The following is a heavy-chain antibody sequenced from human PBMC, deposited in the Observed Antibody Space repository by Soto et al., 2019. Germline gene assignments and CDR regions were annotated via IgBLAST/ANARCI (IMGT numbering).Heavy chain of an antibody. D-gene: IGHD2-15*01. V-gene: IGHV3-15*01. CDR3: TTDQSPLYGYCSGGSCYSGAFDI. J-gene: IGHJ3*02. CDR2: IKSKTDGGTT. CDR1: GFTFSNAW. Sequence: GGSLRLSCAASGFTFSNAWMSWVRQAPGKGLEWVGRIKSKTDGGTTDYAAPVKGRFTISRDDSKNTLYLQMNSLKTEDTAVYYCTTDQSPLYGYCSGGSCYSGAFDIWGQGTMVTVSS.